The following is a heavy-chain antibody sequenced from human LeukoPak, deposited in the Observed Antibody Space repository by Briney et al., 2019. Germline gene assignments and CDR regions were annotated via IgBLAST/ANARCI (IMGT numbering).Heavy chain of an antibody. CDR2: ISPDGGNT. J-gene: IGHJ4*02. V-gene: IGHV3-64D*06. CDR1: GFTFSSYN. Sequence: GGSLRLSCAASGFTFSSYNMHWVRQAPGKGLEYVSAISPDGGNTYYADSVKGRFSISRDNSKNTLYLQMSSLSPEDTAVYYCVPKGTEGYWGQGTLVTVSS. CDR3: VPKGTEGY.